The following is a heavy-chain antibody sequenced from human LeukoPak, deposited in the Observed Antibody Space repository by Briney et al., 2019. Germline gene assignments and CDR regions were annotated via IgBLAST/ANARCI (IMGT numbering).Heavy chain of an antibody. D-gene: IGHD2-2*01. CDR2: IWYDGSNK. CDR1: GFTFSSYG. J-gene: IGHJ4*02. Sequence: GRSLRLSCAASGFTFSSYGMHWVRQAPGKGLEWVAVIWYDGSNKYYADSVKGRFTISRDNSKSTLYLQMNSLRAEDTAVYYCARKGVCSSTSCYPLDYWGQGTLVTVSS. CDR3: ARKGVCSSTSCYPLDY. V-gene: IGHV3-33*01.